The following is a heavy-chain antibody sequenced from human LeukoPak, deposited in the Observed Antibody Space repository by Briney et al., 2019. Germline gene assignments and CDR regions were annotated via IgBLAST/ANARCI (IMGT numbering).Heavy chain of an antibody. D-gene: IGHD3-10*01. CDR3: AKDVSFNYYGAGSYTSYYFDY. Sequence: GGSLRLSCAASGFTFSSYGMHWVRQAPAKGLEWVAFIRYDGSNKYYADSVKGRFTISRDNSENTLYLQMNSLRAEDTALYYCAKDVSFNYYGAGSYTSYYFDYWGQGTLVTVSS. V-gene: IGHV3-30*02. J-gene: IGHJ4*02. CDR1: GFTFSSYG. CDR2: IRYDGSNK.